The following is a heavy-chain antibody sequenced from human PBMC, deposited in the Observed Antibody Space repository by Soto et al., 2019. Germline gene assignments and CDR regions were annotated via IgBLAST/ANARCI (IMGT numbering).Heavy chain of an antibody. D-gene: IGHD1-26*01. CDR1: GGSISSYH. CDR2: VFCTGST. J-gene: IGHJ5*02. V-gene: IGHV4-59*01. CDR3: ARSYSGTFYGYDT. Sequence: SETPCITCTVSGGSISSYHWSWIRQSPGKGLGWIGYVFCTGSTKYNPAHKRRVTISVDKSKNQFSLKLSSVSAAATGLYYCARSYSGTFYGYDTWGQGILVT.